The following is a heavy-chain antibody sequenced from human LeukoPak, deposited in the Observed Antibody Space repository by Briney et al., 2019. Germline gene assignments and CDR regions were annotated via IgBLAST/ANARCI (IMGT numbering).Heavy chain of an antibody. Sequence: ASVKVSCKASGYTFTGYYMHWVRRAPGQGLEWMGWINPNSGGTNYAQKFQGRVTMTRDTSTSTVYMELSSLRSEDTAVYYCARTHIPQSDFDYWGQGTLVTVSS. CDR2: INPNSGGT. CDR1: GYTFTGYY. D-gene: IGHD2-2*02. V-gene: IGHV1-2*02. CDR3: ARTHIPQSDFDY. J-gene: IGHJ4*02.